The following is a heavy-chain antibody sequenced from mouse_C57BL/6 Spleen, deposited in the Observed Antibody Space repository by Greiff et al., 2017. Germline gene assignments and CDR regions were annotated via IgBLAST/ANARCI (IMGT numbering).Heavy chain of an antibody. CDR2: IRNKANGYTT. J-gene: IGHJ4*01. Sequence: EVQVVESGGGLVQPGGSLSLSCAASGFTFTDYYMSWVRQPPGKALEWLGFIRNKANGYTTEYSASVKGRFTISRDNSQSILYLQMNALRAEDSATYYCARVRLEAMDYGGQGTSVT. CDR1: GFTFTDYY. CDR3: ARVRLEAMDY. V-gene: IGHV7-3*01. D-gene: IGHD1-1*01.